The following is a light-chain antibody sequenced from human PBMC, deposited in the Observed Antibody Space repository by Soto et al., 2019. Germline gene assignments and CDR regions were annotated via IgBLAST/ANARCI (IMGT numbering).Light chain of an antibody. CDR3: QQSGSSPRT. V-gene: IGKV3-20*01. Sequence: EIVLTQSPGTLSLSPGERATLSCRASQSVSSGYLAWYQQKPGQAPRLLIYGASSRATGIPDRFSGSGSGTDFTLTISRLEPEDFAVFYCQQSGSSPRTFGQGTKV. CDR1: QSVSSGY. CDR2: GAS. J-gene: IGKJ1*01.